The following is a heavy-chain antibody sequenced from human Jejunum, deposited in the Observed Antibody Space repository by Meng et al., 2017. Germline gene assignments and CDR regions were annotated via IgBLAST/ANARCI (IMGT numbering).Heavy chain of an antibody. CDR1: SGNISSGSYY. CDR2: IFTRGAT. V-gene: IGHV4-61*02. Sequence: SETLSPTCTLSSGNISSGSYYWNWFRQPAGKGLEWIGRIFTRGATDYNPSLKSRVTLSEDTSRDQFFLELTSVTAADASVYYCATGYLGSGYSYWQNWGQGTLVTVSS. J-gene: IGHJ1*01. D-gene: IGHD3-10*01. CDR3: ATGYLGSGYSYWQN.